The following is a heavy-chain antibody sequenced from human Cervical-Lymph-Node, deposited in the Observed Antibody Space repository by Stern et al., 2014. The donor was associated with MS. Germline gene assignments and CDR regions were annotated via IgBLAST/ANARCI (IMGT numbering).Heavy chain of an antibody. CDR1: GGTFSSHA. CDR2: VIPIFGTV. D-gene: IGHD2-2*02. CDR3: ARDQIPYYYYGMDV. Sequence: VQLEESGAEVKKPGSSVKVSCQTSGGTFSSHAINWVRQAPGQGLEWMGGVIPIFGTVDSAQKFQARLTITADESTNTAYMELSSLRSEDTAVYYCARDQIPYYYYGMDVWGQGTTVTVSS. V-gene: IGHV1-69*01. J-gene: IGHJ6*02.